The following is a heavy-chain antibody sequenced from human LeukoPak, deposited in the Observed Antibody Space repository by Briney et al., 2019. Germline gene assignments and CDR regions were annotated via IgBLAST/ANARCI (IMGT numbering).Heavy chain of an antibody. CDR3: ARDGGGPRWLEP. D-gene: IGHD6-25*01. J-gene: IGHJ5*02. CDR1: GVTFSSYY. Sequence: SETLSLSCKASGVTFSSYYLSWIRQPPGKGLEWIGRINTSGTSNYNPSLSSRVTMSVDTSNNQFSLNLASVTAADTAVYYSARDGGGPRWLEPCVQGTLVSVSS. V-gene: IGHV4-4*07. CDR2: INTSGTS.